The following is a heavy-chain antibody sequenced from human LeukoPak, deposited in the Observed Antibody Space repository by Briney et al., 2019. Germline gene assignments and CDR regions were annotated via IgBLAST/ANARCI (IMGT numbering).Heavy chain of an antibody. J-gene: IGHJ4*02. Sequence: SETLSLTCTVSGGSISSYYWSWIRQPPGKGLEWIGYIYYSGSTNYNPSLKSRVTISVDTSKNQFSLKLSSVTAADTAVYYCARGYCTNGVCYIGPFDYWGQGTLVAVSS. CDR3: ARGYCTNGVCYIGPFDY. CDR1: GGSISSYY. CDR2: IYYSGST. D-gene: IGHD2-8*01. V-gene: IGHV4-59*01.